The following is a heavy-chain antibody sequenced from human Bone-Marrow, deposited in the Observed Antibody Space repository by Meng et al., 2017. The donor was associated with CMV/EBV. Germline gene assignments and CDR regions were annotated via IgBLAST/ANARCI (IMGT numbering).Heavy chain of an antibody. CDR1: GYTFTSYY. J-gene: IGHJ4*02. D-gene: IGHD3-10*01. Sequence: QVQLVQSGAEVKKPGASVKVSCKASGYTFTSYYMHWVRQAPGQGLEWMGIINPSGGSTSYAQKFQGRVTMTRDTSTSTVYMELSSLRSEDTAVYYYARSSVLLAIDYWGQGTLVTVSS. CDR3: ARSSVLLAIDY. CDR2: INPSGGST. V-gene: IGHV1-46*01.